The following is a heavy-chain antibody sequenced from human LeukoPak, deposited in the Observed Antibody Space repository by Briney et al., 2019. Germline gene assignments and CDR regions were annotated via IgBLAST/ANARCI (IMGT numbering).Heavy chain of an antibody. CDR2: IYTGGSI. J-gene: IGHJ4*02. CDR1: GFIVSGDY. D-gene: IGHD3-22*01. V-gene: IGHV3-66*01. CDR3: ARVGGGYDSSGYFDN. Sequence: GGSLRLSCAASGFIVSGDYMSWVRQAPGKGLEWVSVIYTGGSIYYADSVKGRFIIFRDDSNNTLYLQMSSLRVEDTAVYYCARVGGGYDSSGYFDNWGQGTLVTVSS.